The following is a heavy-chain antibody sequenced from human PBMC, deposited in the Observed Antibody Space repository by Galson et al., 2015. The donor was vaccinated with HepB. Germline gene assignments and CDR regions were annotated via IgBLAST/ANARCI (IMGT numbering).Heavy chain of an antibody. V-gene: IGHV3-53*01. CDR2: IYSGGDT. J-gene: IGHJ4*02. CDR1: GLTVSSNY. D-gene: IGHD6-19*01. CDR3: ARDKIEDSIGWHDFDY. Sequence: SLRLSCAASGLTVSSNYMSWVRQAPGKGLEWVSAIYSGGDTYYADSVKGRFTISRDTSKNMVYLQMNSLRAEDTAMYYCARDKIEDSIGWHDFDYWGQGTLVTVSS.